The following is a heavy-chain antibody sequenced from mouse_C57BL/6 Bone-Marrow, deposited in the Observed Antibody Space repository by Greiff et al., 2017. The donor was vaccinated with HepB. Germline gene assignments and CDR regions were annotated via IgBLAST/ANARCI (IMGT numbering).Heavy chain of an antibody. D-gene: IGHD2-4*01. Sequence: EVQLVESGGGLVKPGGSLKLSCAASGFTFSSYTMSWVRQTPEKRLEWVATISGGGGNTYYPDSVKGRFTISRDNAKNTLYLQMSSLRSEDTALYYCARIYYDYGHYFDYWGQGTTLTVSS. J-gene: IGHJ2*01. CDR1: GFTFSSYT. V-gene: IGHV5-9*01. CDR3: ARIYYDYGHYFDY. CDR2: ISGGGGNT.